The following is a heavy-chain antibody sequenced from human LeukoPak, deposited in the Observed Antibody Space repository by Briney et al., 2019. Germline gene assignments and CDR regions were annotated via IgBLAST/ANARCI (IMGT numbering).Heavy chain of an antibody. J-gene: IGHJ3*02. CDR1: GYTFTIFH. Sequence: EASVKVSCKASGYTFTIFHIHWVRQAPGQGLEWMGMINPSDGSTNYAQKFQGRVTMTSDMSTSTVAMDLSSLRSDDTAVNYCARESTFRLLRNVSDIWGQGTMVTVSS. CDR3: ARESTFRLLRNVSDI. V-gene: IGHV1-46*01. CDR2: INPSDGST. D-gene: IGHD5-12*01.